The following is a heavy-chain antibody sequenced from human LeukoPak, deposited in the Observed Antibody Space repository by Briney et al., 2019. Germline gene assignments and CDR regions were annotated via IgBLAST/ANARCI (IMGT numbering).Heavy chain of an antibody. CDR2: IDSDGRTT. D-gene: IGHD3-3*01. CDR3: AKLRFLEWSRDAFDI. V-gene: IGHV3-74*03. J-gene: IGHJ3*02. CDR1: GFTFSNYW. Sequence: GGSLRLSCAASGFTFSNYWMHWVRQAPGKGLVWVSRIDSDGRTTKYADSVRGRFTISRDNAKNTLYLQMNSLRAEDTAVYYCAKLRFLEWSRDAFDIWGQGTMATVSS.